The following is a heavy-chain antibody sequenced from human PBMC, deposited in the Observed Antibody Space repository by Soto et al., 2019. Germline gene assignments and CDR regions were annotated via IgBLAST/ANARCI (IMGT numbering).Heavy chain of an antibody. CDR1: GFTFSSYA. Sequence: PGGSLRLSCAASGFTFSSYAMHWVRQAPGKGLEWVAVISYDGSNKYYADSVKGRFTISRDNSKNTLYLQMNSLRAEDTAVYYCATGTPAYYYDSSGYWEGGYWGQGTLVTV. V-gene: IGHV3-30-3*01. CDR3: ATGTPAYYYDSSGYWEGGY. J-gene: IGHJ4*02. D-gene: IGHD3-22*01. CDR2: ISYDGSNK.